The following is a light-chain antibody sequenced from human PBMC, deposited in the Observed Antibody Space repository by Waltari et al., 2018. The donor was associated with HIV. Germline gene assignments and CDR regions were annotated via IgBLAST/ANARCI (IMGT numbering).Light chain of an antibody. CDR3: QQYYSTPWT. V-gene: IGKV4-1*01. J-gene: IGKJ1*01. CDR2: WAS. Sequence: DMEMTQFPDSLAVSLNERATINCKSSQSVLYSSNNKNYLVWYQQKPGQPPKLLIYWASTRESGVPDRFSGSGSGTDFTLTISSLQAEDVAVYYCQQYYSTPWTFGQGTKVEI. CDR1: QSVLYSSNNKNY.